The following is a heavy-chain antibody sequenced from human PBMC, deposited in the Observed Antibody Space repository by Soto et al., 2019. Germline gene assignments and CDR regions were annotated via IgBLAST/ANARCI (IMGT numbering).Heavy chain of an antibody. D-gene: IGHD4-17*01. J-gene: IGHJ4*02. V-gene: IGHV4-39*02. CDR2: IYYSGST. Sequence: SETLSLTCTVSGGSISSSSYYWGWIRRPPGKGLEWIGSIYYSGSTYYNPSLKNRVTISVDTSKNQFSLKLSSVTAADTAVYYCAREAGAHDYGDYVDYWGQGTLVTVSS. CDR3: AREAGAHDYGDYVDY. CDR1: GGSISSSSYY.